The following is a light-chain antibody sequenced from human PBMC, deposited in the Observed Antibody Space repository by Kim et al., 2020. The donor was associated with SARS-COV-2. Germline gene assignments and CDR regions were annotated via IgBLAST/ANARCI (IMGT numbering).Light chain of an antibody. CDR2: GAS. CDR1: QSLTTSH. V-gene: IGKV3-20*01. CDR3: QQYERSRT. Sequence: WSPGGGATLSCRASQSLTTSHLAWYQQKPGQAPRLLISGASSRATGIPDRFSGSGSGTDFTLTVSRLEPEDFAVYYCQQYERSRTFGQGTKLEI. J-gene: IGKJ1*01.